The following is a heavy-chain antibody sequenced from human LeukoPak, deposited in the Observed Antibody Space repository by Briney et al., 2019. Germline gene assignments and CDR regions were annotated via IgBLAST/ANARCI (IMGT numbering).Heavy chain of an antibody. CDR2: IWYDENIK. Sequence: GRSLRLSCAASGFIFSSYGMHWVRQAPGKGLEWVAVIWYDENIKYYADSVKGRFTISRDNSENTLFLQMDSLRVEDTAVHFCVKDRRQLVEGVFDYWGQGTLVTVSS. J-gene: IGHJ4*02. CDR1: GFIFSSYG. D-gene: IGHD6-13*01. CDR3: VKDRRQLVEGVFDY. V-gene: IGHV3-30*18.